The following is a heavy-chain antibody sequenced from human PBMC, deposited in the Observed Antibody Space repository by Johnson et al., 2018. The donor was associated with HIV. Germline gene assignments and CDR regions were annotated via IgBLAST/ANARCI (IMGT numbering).Heavy chain of an antibody. CDR1: GFTFSDYY. D-gene: IGHD4-23*01. CDR3: ARVTLVLDI. V-gene: IGHV3-7*01. Sequence: VQLVESGGGLVQPGGSLRLSCAASGFTFSDYYMSWIRQAPGKGLEWVANIKQDGSEKYYVDSVKGRFTISRDNSKNTLYLQMNSLRAEDTAVYYCARVTLVLDIWGQGTMVTVSS. CDR2: IKQDGSEK. J-gene: IGHJ3*02.